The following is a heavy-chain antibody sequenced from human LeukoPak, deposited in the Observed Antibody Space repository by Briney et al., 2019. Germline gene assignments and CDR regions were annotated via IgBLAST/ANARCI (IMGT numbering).Heavy chain of an antibody. CDR3: AVYDRDAGYSYGSPSDY. V-gene: IGHV5-10-1*01. Sequence: GETLKISCKGSGYSFTSYWISWVRQMPGKGLEWMGRIDPSDSYTNYSPSFQGHVTISANKSISTAYLQWSSLKASDTAMYYCAVYDRDAGYSYGSPSDYWGQGTLVTVSS. D-gene: IGHD5-18*01. CDR2: IDPSDSYT. CDR1: GYSFTSYW. J-gene: IGHJ4*02.